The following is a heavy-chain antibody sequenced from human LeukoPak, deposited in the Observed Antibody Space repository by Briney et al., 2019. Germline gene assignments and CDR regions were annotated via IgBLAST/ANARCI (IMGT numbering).Heavy chain of an antibody. Sequence: GASVKVSCKASGYTFTGYYMHWVRQAPGQGLEWMGRINPNSGGTNYAQKFQGRVTMTRDTSISTAYMELSRLRSDDTAVYYCARGNTVATIPFDYWGQGTLVTVSS. CDR1: GYTFTGYY. CDR2: INPNSGGT. V-gene: IGHV1-2*06. D-gene: IGHD5-12*01. J-gene: IGHJ4*02. CDR3: ARGNTVATIPFDY.